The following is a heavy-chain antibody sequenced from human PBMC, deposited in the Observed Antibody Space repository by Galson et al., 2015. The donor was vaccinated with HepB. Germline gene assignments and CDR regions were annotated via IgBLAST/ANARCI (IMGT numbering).Heavy chain of an antibody. CDR2: IYPGVSDT. CDR1: GYSFTSHW. D-gene: IGHD6-13*01. Sequence: QSGAEVKKPGESLKISCKGSGYSFTSHWIGWVRQMPGKGLEWMGIIYPGVSDTRYSPSFQGQVTISADKSITTVYLQWTSLKASDTAMYCCARRLTPGGGSSSWYYWGQGTLVTVSS. CDR3: ARRLTPGGGSSSWYY. J-gene: IGHJ4*02. V-gene: IGHV5-51*03.